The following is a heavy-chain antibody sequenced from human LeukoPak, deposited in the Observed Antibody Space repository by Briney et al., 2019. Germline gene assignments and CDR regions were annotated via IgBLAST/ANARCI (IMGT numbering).Heavy chain of an antibody. CDR3: ARARAVLHYYDILGYYGMDV. V-gene: IGHV1-2*02. CDR1: GYTFTGYY. CDR2: INPNSGGT. J-gene: IGHJ6*02. Sequence: ASVKVSCKASGYTFTGYYMHWVRQAPGQGLEWMGWINPNSGGTNYAQKFQGRVTMTRDTSISTAYMELSRLRSDDTAVYYCARARAVLHYYDILGYYGMDVWGQGTTVTVSS. D-gene: IGHD3-9*01.